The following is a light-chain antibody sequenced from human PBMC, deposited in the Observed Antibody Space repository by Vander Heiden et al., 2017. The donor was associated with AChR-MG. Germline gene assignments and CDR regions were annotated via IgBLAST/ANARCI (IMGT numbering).Light chain of an antibody. J-gene: IGKJ1*01. CDR3: QQDNSWPWT. Sequence: DVLMTQSPSSVSASVGDRVTITCRASQGISSWLAWYQRKPGKAPRLLIYAASSLHSGIPARFSGSGSGTEFTLTISSLQPEDFAAYYCQQDNSWPWTFGRGTKVEIK. V-gene: IGKV1-12*02. CDR1: QGISSW. CDR2: AAS.